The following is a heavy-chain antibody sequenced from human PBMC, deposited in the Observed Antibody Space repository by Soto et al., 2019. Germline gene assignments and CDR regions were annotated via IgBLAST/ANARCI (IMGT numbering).Heavy chain of an antibody. CDR1: GFTFSSFA. CDR2: ISYDGSNK. J-gene: IGHJ6*02. Sequence: GGSLRLSCAASGFTFSSFAMHWVRQAPGKGLEWVAVISYDGSNKYYADSVKGRFTISRDNSKNTLYLQMNSLRAEDTAVFYCAKDRDGYDYYYGMDVWGQGTTVTVSS. V-gene: IGHV3-30*18. CDR3: AKDRDGYDYYYGMDV. D-gene: IGHD3-10*01.